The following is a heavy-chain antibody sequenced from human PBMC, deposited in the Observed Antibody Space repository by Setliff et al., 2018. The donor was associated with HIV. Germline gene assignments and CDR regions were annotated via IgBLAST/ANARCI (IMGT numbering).Heavy chain of an antibody. V-gene: IGHV3-7*01. J-gene: IGHJ4*02. Sequence: VGSLRLSCAASGFTFSSYWMSWVRQAPGKGLEWVANIKQDGSEKYYVDSVKGRFTISRDNAKNSLYLQMNSLRAEDTAVYYCAREPKNTYSSGWYYWGQGTLVTVSS. CDR1: GFTFSSYW. CDR3: AREPKNTYSSGWYY. CDR2: IKQDGSEK. D-gene: IGHD6-19*01.